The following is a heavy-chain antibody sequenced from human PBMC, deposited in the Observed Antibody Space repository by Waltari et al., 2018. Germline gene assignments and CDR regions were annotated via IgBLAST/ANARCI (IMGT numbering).Heavy chain of an antibody. D-gene: IGHD4-17*01. CDR2: INHSGST. J-gene: IGHJ4*02. CDR3: ARGRIRTTVTTFVFDY. V-gene: IGHV4-34*01. Sequence: QVQLQQWGAGLLKPSETLSLTCAVYGGSFSGCYWSWIRQPPGKGLEWIGEINHSGSTNYNPSLKSRVTISVDTSKNQFSLKLSSVTAADTAVYYCARGRIRTTVTTFVFDYWGQGTLVTVSS. CDR1: GGSFSGCY.